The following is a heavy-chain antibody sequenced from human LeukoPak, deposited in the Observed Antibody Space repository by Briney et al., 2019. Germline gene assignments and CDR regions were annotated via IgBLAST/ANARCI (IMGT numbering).Heavy chain of an antibody. J-gene: IGHJ6*03. Sequence: PGGSLRLFCAASGFTFSSDAMSWVRQAPGKGLEWASAISGSGGSTYYADSVKGRFTISRDNSKNTLYLQMNSLRAEDTAVYYCAKDLSGWWNYYYYYYMDVWGKGTTVTISS. CDR1: GFTFSSDA. V-gene: IGHV3-23*01. D-gene: IGHD6-19*01. CDR2: ISGSGGST. CDR3: AKDLSGWWNYYYYYYMDV.